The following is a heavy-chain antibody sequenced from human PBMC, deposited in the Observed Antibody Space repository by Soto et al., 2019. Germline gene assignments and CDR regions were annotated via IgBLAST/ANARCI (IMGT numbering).Heavy chain of an antibody. V-gene: IGHV1-69*13. CDR2: IIPIFGTA. CDR3: ARVGTTVTYYNWFDP. CDR1: GCTFSSYA. J-gene: IGHJ5*02. Sequence: SVKVSCKASGCTFSSYAISWVRQAPGQGLEWMGGIIPIFGTANYAQKFQGRVTITADESTSTAYMELSSLRSEDTAVYYCARVGTTVTYYNWFDPWGQGTLFTVSS. D-gene: IGHD4-17*01.